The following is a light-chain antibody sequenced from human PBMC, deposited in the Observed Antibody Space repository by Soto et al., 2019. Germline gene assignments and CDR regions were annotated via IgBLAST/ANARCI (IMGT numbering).Light chain of an antibody. Sequence: DIQMTQSPSSLSASVGDRVTITFRASQSISSCLNWYQQKPGKAPKLLIYAASSLQSGVPSRFSGSGSGTDFTLTISSLHPEDFATYYCQQSYSTPLTFGGGTKVEI. CDR1: QSISSC. CDR3: QQSYSTPLT. CDR2: AAS. J-gene: IGKJ4*01. V-gene: IGKV1-39*01.